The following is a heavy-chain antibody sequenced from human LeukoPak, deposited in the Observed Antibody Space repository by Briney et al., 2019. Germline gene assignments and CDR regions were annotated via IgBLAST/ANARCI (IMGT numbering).Heavy chain of an antibody. Sequence: ASVKVSCKASGYTFTSYGISWVRQAPGQGLEWMGWISAYNGNTNYAQKLQGRVTMTTDTSTSTAYVELRSLRSDDTAVYYCARASIVVVPAAAGYYYYYMDVWGKGTTVTVSS. CDR1: GYTFTSYG. D-gene: IGHD2-2*01. CDR3: ARASIVVVPAAAGYYYYYMDV. CDR2: ISAYNGNT. V-gene: IGHV1-18*01. J-gene: IGHJ6*03.